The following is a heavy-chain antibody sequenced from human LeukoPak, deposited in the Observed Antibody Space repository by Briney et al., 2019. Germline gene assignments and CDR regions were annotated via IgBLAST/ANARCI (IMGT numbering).Heavy chain of an antibody. V-gene: IGHV4-38-2*01. Sequence: PSETLSLTCSVSGYSIRSGYQWGWIRQAPGKGLEWIGSINYSGRTYDNPPLKSRVTISIDTSKNQIFLKLRSTTAADTAHYYCARAEINDYNRYWGQGILAIVSS. D-gene: IGHD4-11*01. CDR1: GYSIRSGYQ. CDR3: ARAEINDYNRY. CDR2: INYSGRT. J-gene: IGHJ4*02.